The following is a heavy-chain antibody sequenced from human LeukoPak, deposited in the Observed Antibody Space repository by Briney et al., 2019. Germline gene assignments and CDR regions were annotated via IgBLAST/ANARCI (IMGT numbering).Heavy chain of an antibody. V-gene: IGHV4-34*01. CDR1: GGSFSNYY. J-gene: IGHJ6*03. Sequence: TSETLSLTCAVYGGSFSNYYWSWIRQPPGKGLEWIGEINHSGSTNYNPSLKSRVTISVDKSKNQFSLKLSSVTAADTAVYYCARRGVAAITNYMDVWGKGTTVTVSS. CDR3: ARRGVAAITNYMDV. CDR2: INHSGST. D-gene: IGHD2-15*01.